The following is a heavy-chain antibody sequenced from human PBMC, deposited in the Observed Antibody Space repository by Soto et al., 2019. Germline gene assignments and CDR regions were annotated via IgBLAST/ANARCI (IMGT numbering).Heavy chain of an antibody. CDR3: VRYCSTTKCPFDY. V-gene: IGHV4-30-4*01. CDR2: IYYSGNT. Sequence: PSATLSLTCTVSGGSISSGGSYWCWIRQPPGKGLEWIGYIYYSGNTYFNPSLKSRVTLSVDTSKNQFSLNLSSVTAADTAVYYCVRYCSTTKCPFDYWGQGTLVTVSS. D-gene: IGHD2-2*01. CDR1: GGSISSGGSY. J-gene: IGHJ4*02.